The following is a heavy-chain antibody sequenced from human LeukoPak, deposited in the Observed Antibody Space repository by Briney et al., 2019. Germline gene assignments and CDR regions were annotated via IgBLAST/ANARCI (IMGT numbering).Heavy chain of an antibody. D-gene: IGHD4-17*01. J-gene: IGHJ4*02. Sequence: VASVKVSCKASGYTFTAYYIHWVRQAPGQGLEWMGWFNPNSGGTNYAQKFQGRVTMTRDTSISTAYMELSRLRSDDTAVYYCAREGSEYGDYGSSRTQRGEYYFDYWGQGTLVTVSS. CDR3: AREGSEYGDYGSSRTQRGEYYFDY. CDR2: FNPNSGGT. CDR1: GYTFTAYY. V-gene: IGHV1-2*02.